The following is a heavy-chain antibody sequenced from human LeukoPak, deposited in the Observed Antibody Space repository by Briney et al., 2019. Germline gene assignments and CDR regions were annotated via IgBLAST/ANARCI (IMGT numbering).Heavy chain of an antibody. CDR3: ARPYYDSSGPYFDY. Sequence: PGGSLRLSCAASGFTFSSYWMHWVRQAPGKGPVWVSRINSDGSSTSYADSVKGRFTISRDNAKNTLYPQMNSLRAEDTAVYYCARPYYDSSGPYFDYWGQGTLVTVSS. CDR2: INSDGSST. J-gene: IGHJ4*02. D-gene: IGHD3-22*01. CDR1: GFTFSSYW. V-gene: IGHV3-74*01.